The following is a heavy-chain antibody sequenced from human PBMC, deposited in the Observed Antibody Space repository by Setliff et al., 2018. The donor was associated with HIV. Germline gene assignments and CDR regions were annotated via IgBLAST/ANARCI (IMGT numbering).Heavy chain of an antibody. CDR2: IYTSGST. J-gene: IGHJ5*02. CDR1: GGSSSSHY. D-gene: IGHD7-27*01. CDR3: ARDLPELTGRSFDP. V-gene: IGHV4-4*07. Sequence: SETLSLTCTVSGGSSSSHYWSWIRQPAGKGLEWIGRIYTSGSTNYNPSLKSRLSMSIDTSKNHFSLRLTSVTAADTAVYYCARDLPELTGRSFDPWGQGIQVTVSS.